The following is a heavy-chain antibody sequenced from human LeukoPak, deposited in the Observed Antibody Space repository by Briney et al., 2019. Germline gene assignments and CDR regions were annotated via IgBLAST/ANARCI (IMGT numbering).Heavy chain of an antibody. V-gene: IGHV4-61*02. Sequence: PSETLSLTCTVSGDSISSGDYYWSWIRQPAGQGLEWIGRVLTSGSTNYNPSLKSRVTISIDTSKNQFSLKLTSVTAADTAVYYCARGFDAHNAFDIWGQGTMVTVSS. CDR3: ARGFDAHNAFDI. J-gene: IGHJ3*02. D-gene: IGHD3-9*01. CDR2: VLTSGST. CDR1: GDSISSGDYY.